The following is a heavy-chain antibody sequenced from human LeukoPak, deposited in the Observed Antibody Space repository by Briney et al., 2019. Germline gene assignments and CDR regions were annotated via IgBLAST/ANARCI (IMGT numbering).Heavy chain of an antibody. V-gene: IGHV3-7*01. Sequence: QPGGSLRLSCAASGFTFSSYWMSWVRQAPGKGLEWVANIKQDGSEKYYVDSVKGRFTISRDNAKNSLYLQMNSLRAEDTAVYYCARDVGGPPSDYGMDVWGQGTTVTVSS. CDR1: GFTFSSYW. CDR3: ARDVGGPPSDYGMDV. D-gene: IGHD3-16*01. CDR2: IKQDGSEK. J-gene: IGHJ6*02.